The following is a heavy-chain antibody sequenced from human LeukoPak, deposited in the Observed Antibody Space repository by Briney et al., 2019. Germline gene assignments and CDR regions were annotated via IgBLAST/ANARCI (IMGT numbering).Heavy chain of an antibody. CDR1: GYTFSSYS. V-gene: IGHV3-21*01. CDR2: ISSSSSYI. CDR3: VRGSVFQWLGDY. D-gene: IGHD6-19*01. J-gene: IGHJ4*02. Sequence: GGSLRLSCAASGYTFSSYSMNWVRQAPGKGLEWVSSISSSSSYIYYADSVKGRFTISRDNAKNSLYLQMNSLRAEDTAVYYCVRGSVFQWLGDYWGQGTLVTVSS.